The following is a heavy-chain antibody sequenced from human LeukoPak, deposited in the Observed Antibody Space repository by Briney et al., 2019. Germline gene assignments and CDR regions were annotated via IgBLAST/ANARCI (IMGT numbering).Heavy chain of an antibody. D-gene: IGHD3-10*01. CDR2: ISSNGGST. CDR3: VKDSSSGGYFDY. J-gene: IGHJ4*02. CDR1: GFTFSRYA. Sequence: PGGSLRLSCSASGFTFSRYAMHWVRQAPGKGLEYVSVISSNGGSTYYADSVKGRFTISRDNSRNTLHLQMSSLRVEDTAVYYCVKDSSSGGYFDYWGQGTLVTVSS. V-gene: IGHV3-64D*06.